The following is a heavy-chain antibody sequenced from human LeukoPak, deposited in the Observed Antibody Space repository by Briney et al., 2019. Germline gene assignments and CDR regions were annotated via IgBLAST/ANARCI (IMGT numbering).Heavy chain of an antibody. Sequence: GGSLRLSCAASGFTFSNYAMSWVRQAPGKGLEWVSIIGYRGGSIYYAYSVQGRFTISRDNSKNTLSLQMNSLRAEDTAVYYCARGWNDEGFDYWGQGTLVTVSS. V-gene: IGHV3-23*01. J-gene: IGHJ4*02. CDR1: GFTFSNYA. CDR2: IGYRGGSI. D-gene: IGHD1-1*01. CDR3: ARGWNDEGFDY.